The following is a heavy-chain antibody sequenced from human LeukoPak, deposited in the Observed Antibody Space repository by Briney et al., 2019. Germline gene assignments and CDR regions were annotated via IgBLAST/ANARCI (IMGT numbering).Heavy chain of an antibody. CDR1: GGSISSYH. Sequence: SETLSLTCTVSGGSISSYHRSWIRQPAGKGLEWIGHIYTPGSTKYNPSLKSRVTKSVDTSKNQFSLKLSSVTAADTAVYYCARDVYEQWLPGAFDYWGQGTLVTVSS. J-gene: IGHJ4*02. CDR3: ARDVYEQWLPGAFDY. V-gene: IGHV4-4*07. CDR2: IYTPGST. D-gene: IGHD6-19*01.